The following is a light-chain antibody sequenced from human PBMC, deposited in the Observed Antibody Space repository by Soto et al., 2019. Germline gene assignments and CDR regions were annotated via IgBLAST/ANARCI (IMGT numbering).Light chain of an antibody. CDR3: HTAGT. CDR2: TAS. CDR1: ENIRRY. J-gene: IGKJ1*01. Sequence: DFHMTQSPSTLSASVGDRVTITCRASENIRRYLAWYQQKPGKVPQLLIYTASTLDSGVPSRFSGSGSGTEFTLTISSLQPDDSATYYCHTAGTFGQGTKVDIK. V-gene: IGKV1-5*03.